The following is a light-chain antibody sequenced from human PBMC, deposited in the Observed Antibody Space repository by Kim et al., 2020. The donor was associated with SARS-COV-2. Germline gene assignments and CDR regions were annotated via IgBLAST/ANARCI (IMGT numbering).Light chain of an antibody. CDR1: QGIGNE. Sequence: AIQMTQSPSSLSAIVRDRVTIPCRASQGIGNELSWYQQKSGKAPKLLIYAASKLQSGVPSRFSGSGSGTYFTLTISSLQPEDLATYFCLQEFSKPRTLGQGTKVDIK. J-gene: IGKJ1*01. CDR3: LQEFSKPRT. CDR2: AAS. V-gene: IGKV1-6*01.